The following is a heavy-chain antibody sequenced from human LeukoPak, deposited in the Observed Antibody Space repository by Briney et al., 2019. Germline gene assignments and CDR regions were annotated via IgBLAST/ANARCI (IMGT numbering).Heavy chain of an antibody. V-gene: IGHV3-23*01. CDR1: LFTLSSYA. D-gene: IGHD2-21*01. Sequence: GESLCPSPALSLFTLSSYAMSRVRRAAGPGLEWVSAISVSGGSTYYAASVKGRFTISRDNAKNSLYLQMNSLSAEDTALYYCARHGLYYYGMDVWGQGPTVTVSS. CDR2: ISVSGGST. J-gene: IGHJ6*02. CDR3: ARHGLYYYGMDV.